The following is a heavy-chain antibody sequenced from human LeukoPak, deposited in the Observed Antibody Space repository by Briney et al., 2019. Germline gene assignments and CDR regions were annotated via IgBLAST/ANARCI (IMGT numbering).Heavy chain of an antibody. D-gene: IGHD5-24*01. J-gene: IGHJ4*02. CDR2: ISSSTSYI. CDR1: GFTFSTYT. V-gene: IGHV3-21*01. Sequence: GGSLRLSCAASGFTFSTYTMNWVHQAPGKGLEWVSSISSSTSYIYYADSVKGRFTISRDNAKNSLYLQMNSLRAEDTAVCYCARDMALAYDYWGQGTLVTVSS. CDR3: ARDMALAYDY.